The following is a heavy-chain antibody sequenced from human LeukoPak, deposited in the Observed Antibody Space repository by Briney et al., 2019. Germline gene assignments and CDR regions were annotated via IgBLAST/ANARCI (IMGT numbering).Heavy chain of an antibody. Sequence: GGSLRLSCAASGFTYSSYGMSWVRQAPGKGLEWVSVISGSGGSTYYADSVKGRFTISRDNAKNSLYLQMNSLRAEDTAVYYCARDHGERPAYWGQGTLVTVSS. CDR2: ISGSGGST. J-gene: IGHJ4*02. CDR3: ARDHGERPAY. V-gene: IGHV3-23*01. CDR1: GFTYSSYG. D-gene: IGHD4-17*01.